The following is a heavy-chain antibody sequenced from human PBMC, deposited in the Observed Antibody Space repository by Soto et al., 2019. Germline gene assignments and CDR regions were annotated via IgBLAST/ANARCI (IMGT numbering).Heavy chain of an antibody. CDR3: TQDATSFNVVLDAFER. J-gene: IGHJ3*02. V-gene: IGHV3-23*01. Sequence: GVSVRLSFAAPGFTFSDYSMSWVRQTPGNALLCVYRFGGSNVDKHYADSVRGRFNSTRDNSQSTLYLRMNSLRADDLAIYYFTQDATSFNVVLDAFERWGLGTRVTV. CDR1: GFTFSDYS. CDR2: FGGSNVDK. D-gene: IGHD2-8*01.